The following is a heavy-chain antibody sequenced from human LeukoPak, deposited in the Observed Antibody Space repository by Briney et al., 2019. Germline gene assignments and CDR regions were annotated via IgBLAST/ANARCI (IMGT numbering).Heavy chain of an antibody. Sequence: GGSLRLSCAASGFTFSSYGMHWVRQAPGKGLEWVAVISYDGSNKYYADSVKGRFTISRDNSKNTLYLQMNSLRAEDTAVYYCAKKYNFADWVQGTLVTVSS. V-gene: IGHV3-30*18. CDR2: ISYDGSNK. CDR1: GFTFSSYG. CDR3: AKKYNFAD. J-gene: IGHJ4*02. D-gene: IGHD1-20*01.